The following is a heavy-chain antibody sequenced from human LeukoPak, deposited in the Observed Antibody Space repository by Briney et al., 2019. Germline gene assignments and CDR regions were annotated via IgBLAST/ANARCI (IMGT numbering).Heavy chain of an antibody. CDR3: ARALNGYCSAGSCNGDY. Sequence: GGSLRLSCAASGFTFTTYWIHWVRQAPGKGLVWVSHINSDGSSATYADSVKGRLTISRDNAKNTVYLQMNSLRAEDTAVYYCARALNGYCSAGSCNGDYWGQGTLVTVSS. CDR2: INSDGSSA. V-gene: IGHV3-74*01. J-gene: IGHJ4*02. D-gene: IGHD2-15*01. CDR1: GFTFTTYW.